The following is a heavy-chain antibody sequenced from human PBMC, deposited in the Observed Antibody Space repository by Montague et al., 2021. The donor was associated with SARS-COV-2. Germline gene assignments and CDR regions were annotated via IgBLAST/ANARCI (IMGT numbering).Heavy chain of an antibody. CDR3: ARHLRVTTVTSHMYHYAMDV. V-gene: IGHV4-59*08. CDR2: IYYSGST. J-gene: IGHJ6*02. Sequence: SETLSLTCSVSGDSVSNYSRSWIRQSPGKGLEWIGYIYYSGSTNYNPSLTSRVTISVDTSKNQVSLKLTPVTAADTAVYYCARHLRVTTVTSHMYHYAMDVWGQGTTVTVSS. CDR1: GDSVSNYS. D-gene: IGHD4-11*01.